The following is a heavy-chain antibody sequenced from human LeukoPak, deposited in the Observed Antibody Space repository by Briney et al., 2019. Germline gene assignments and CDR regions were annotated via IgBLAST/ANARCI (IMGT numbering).Heavy chain of an antibody. D-gene: IGHD2-15*01. V-gene: IGHV6-1*01. J-gene: IGHJ6*02. CDR3: ARDGPCSGGSCYSSNYYYGMDV. CDR2: TYYRSKWYN. Sequence: PSQTLSLTCAISGDSVSSNSAAWNWIRQSPSRGLEWLGRTYYRSKWYNDYAVSVESRITINPDTSKNQFSLQLNSVTPEDTAVYYCARDGPCSGGSCYSSNYYYGMDVWGQGTTVTVSS. CDR1: GDSVSSNSAA.